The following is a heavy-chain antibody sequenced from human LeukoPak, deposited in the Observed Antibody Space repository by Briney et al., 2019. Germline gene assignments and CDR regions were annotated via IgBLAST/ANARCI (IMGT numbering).Heavy chain of an antibody. V-gene: IGHV4-4*07. D-gene: IGHD1-14*01. Sequence: SETLSLTCSVSGGSISSYYWSWIRQPAGKGLEWIGRMYTTGSTNYNPSLASRVTMSIDTSKNQSSLRLNSVTAADAAVYYCARETGWYYMDVWGKGTTVTVSS. CDR2: MYTTGST. J-gene: IGHJ6*03. CDR3: ARETGWYYMDV. CDR1: GGSISSYY.